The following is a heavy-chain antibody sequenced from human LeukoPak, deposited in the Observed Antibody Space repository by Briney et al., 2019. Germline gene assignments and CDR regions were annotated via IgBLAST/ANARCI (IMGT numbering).Heavy chain of an antibody. CDR2: ISSNGGST. V-gene: IGHV3-64*01. CDR3: AIGLSAAAGTLLGY. CDR1: GFTFSSYA. J-gene: IGHJ4*02. Sequence: GGSLRLSCAASGFTFSSYAMHWVRQAPGKGLEYVSAISSNGGSTYYANSVKGRFTISRDNSKNTLYLQMGSLRAEDMAVYYCAIGLSAAAGTLLGYWGQGTLVTVSS. D-gene: IGHD6-13*01.